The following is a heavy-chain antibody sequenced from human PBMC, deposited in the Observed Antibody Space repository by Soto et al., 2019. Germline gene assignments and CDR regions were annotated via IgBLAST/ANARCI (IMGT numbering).Heavy chain of an antibody. CDR2: IIPILGIA. V-gene: IGHV1-69*02. CDR1: GGTFSSYT. Sequence: SVKVSCKASGGTFSSYTISWVRQAPGQGLEWMGRIIPILGIANYAQKFQGRVTITADKSTSTAYMELSSLRSEDTAMYYCAQTKTPYCSSTRCYAALDYWGQGTLVTVSS. J-gene: IGHJ4*02. CDR3: AQTKTPYCSSTRCYAALDY. D-gene: IGHD2-2*01.